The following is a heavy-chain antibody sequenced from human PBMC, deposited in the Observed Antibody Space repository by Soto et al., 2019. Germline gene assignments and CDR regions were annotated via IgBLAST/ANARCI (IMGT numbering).Heavy chain of an antibody. CDR2: IYYSGST. V-gene: IGHV4-30-4*01. D-gene: IGHD3-22*01. CDR1: GGSISSGDYY. Sequence: SETLSLTCTVSGGSISSGDYYWSWIRQPPGKGLEWIGYIYYSGSTYYNPSLKSRVTISVDTSKNQFSLKLSSVTAADTAVYYCARVSAYDSSGVGNWFDPWGQGTLVTVSS. CDR3: ARVSAYDSSGVGNWFDP. J-gene: IGHJ5*02.